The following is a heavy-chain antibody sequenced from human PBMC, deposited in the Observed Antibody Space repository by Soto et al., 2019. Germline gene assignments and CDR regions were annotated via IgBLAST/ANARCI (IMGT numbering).Heavy chain of an antibody. D-gene: IGHD5-12*01. J-gene: IGHJ4*02. Sequence: TLSLTCTVSGYPISRDYFWGWIRQSPGKELEWIASIYHSGSSYYNPSVKSRVTISVDTSNNQFSLRLNSVTAADTAVYYCARGGYSGYDRYYFDYCGQGTLVTVSS. V-gene: IGHV4-38-2*02. CDR1: GYPISRDYF. CDR3: ARGGYSGYDRYYFDY. CDR2: IYHSGSS.